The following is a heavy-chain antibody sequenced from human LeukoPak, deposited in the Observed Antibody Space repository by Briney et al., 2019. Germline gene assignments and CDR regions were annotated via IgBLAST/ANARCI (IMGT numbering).Heavy chain of an antibody. CDR1: GLSLDDYA. V-gene: IGHV3-9*01. CDR3: IKDMGFDLLKDAFDV. J-gene: IGHJ3*01. D-gene: IGHD1-26*01. Sequence: PGGSLRLSCAASGLSLDDYAMHWVRQAPGQGLEWVSSISWDGRNMAYAASVKGRFTISRDNAQNSLYLQMYSLKIEDTALYYCIKDMGFDLLKDAFDVWGQGMLVTVSS. CDR2: ISWDGRNM.